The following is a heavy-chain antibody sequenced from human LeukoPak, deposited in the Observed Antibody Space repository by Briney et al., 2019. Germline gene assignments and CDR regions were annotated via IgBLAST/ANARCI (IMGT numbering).Heavy chain of an antibody. CDR1: GGSISSGGYS. V-gene: IGHV4-30-2*01. CDR2: IYHSGST. CDR3: ASLYGSGSYTFDY. J-gene: IGHJ4*02. D-gene: IGHD3-10*01. Sequence: SSETLSLTCGVSGGSISSGGYSWNWIRQPPGKGLEWIGYIYHSGSTYYNPSLKSRVTISVDRSKNQFSLRVSSVTAADTAVYYCASLYGSGSYTFDYWGQGTLVTVSS.